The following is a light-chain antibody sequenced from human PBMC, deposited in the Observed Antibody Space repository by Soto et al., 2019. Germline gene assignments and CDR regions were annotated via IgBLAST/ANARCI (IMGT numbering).Light chain of an antibody. CDR1: QSVSSSY. Sequence: IVLTQSPGTLSLSPGERATLSCRASQSVSSSYLAWYQQRPGQAPRLLIFGASYRATGVPDRFSGSGSWTDFTITISRLEPEDFAVYYCQQYSSSPPEFTFGPGTKGDSK. V-gene: IGKV3-20*01. J-gene: IGKJ3*01. CDR3: QQYSSSPPEFT. CDR2: GAS.